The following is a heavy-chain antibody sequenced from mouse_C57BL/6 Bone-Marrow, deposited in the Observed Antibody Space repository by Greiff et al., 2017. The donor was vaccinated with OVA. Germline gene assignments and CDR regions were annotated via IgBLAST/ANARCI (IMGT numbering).Heavy chain of an antibody. J-gene: IGHJ2*01. CDR2: INPSNGGT. V-gene: IGHV1-53*01. CDR1: GYTFTSYW. Sequence: VKLQQPGTELVKPGASVKLSCKASGYTFTSYWMHWVKQRPGQGLEWIGNINPSNGGTNYNEKFKSKATLTVDKSSSTAYMQLSSLTSEDSAVYYFARRIYYDLVYFDYWGQGTTLTVSS. CDR3: ARRIYYDLVYFDY. D-gene: IGHD2-4*01.